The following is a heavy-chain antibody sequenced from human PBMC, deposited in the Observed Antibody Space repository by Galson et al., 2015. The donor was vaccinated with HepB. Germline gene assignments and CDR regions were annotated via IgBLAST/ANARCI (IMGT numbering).Heavy chain of an antibody. Sequence: SLRLSCAASGFTFSNYDMNWVRQAPGKGLEWVSSISSSSSYIYYADSVRGRFTISRDNAKNSLYLQMNSLRDEDTAVYYCARYCSSTSCYNYYYYGMDVWGQGTTVTVSS. CDR2: ISSSSSYI. J-gene: IGHJ6*02. D-gene: IGHD2-2*02. CDR3: ARYCSSTSCYNYYYYGMDV. V-gene: IGHV3-21*01. CDR1: GFTFSNYD.